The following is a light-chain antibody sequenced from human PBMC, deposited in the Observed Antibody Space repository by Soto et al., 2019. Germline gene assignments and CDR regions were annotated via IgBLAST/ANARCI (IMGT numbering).Light chain of an antibody. CDR3: QQYNNWPPLT. Sequence: IVFRQCPSTLSEYQGERATLSCRASQSVSSNLAWYQQKPGQAPRLLIYGASTRATGIPARFSGSGSGTEFTLTISSLQSEDFAVYYCQQYNNWPPLTFGQGTKVDIK. J-gene: IGKJ1*01. CDR2: GAS. V-gene: IGKV3-15*01. CDR1: QSVSSN.